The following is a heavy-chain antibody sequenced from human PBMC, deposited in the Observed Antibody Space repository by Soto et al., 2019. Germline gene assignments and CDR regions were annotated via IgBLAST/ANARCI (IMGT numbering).Heavy chain of an antibody. V-gene: IGHV3-74*01. J-gene: IGHJ4*02. Sequence: GGSLRLSCAASGFTFSTYWMHWVREGPGKGLVWVSRIRGDGTRTNYADSVRGRFTVSRDNAKNTLYLQMNSLRAEDTAVYYCARGSNHFDYWGQGTLGTVSS. CDR2: IRGDGTRT. CDR1: GFTFSTYW. D-gene: IGHD4-4*01. CDR3: ARGSNHFDY.